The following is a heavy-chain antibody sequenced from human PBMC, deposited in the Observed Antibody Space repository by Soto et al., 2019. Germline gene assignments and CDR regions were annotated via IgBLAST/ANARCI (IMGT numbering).Heavy chain of an antibody. J-gene: IGHJ3*02. D-gene: IGHD3-10*01. CDR2: INRDGSKK. V-gene: IGHV3-7*05. CDR1: GFTLSAYW. Sequence: EVQLEESGGDLVQPGGSLRLSCAASGFTLSAYWMTWVRQAPGKGLEWVANINRDGSKKSYLDSVRGRFTISRDNVGNSLSLQMDSLRADDTAVSYCARDVSPGSRSLYLAAFDIWGQGTMVTVSS. CDR3: ARDVSPGSRSLYLAAFDI.